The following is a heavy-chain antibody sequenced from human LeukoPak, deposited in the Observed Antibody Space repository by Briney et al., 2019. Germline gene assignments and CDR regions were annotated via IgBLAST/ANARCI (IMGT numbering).Heavy chain of an antibody. CDR2: TWYDGSNK. V-gene: IGHV3-33*01. Sequence: QPGGSLRLSCAASGFTFSSYGMHWVRQAPGKGLEWVAVTWYDGSNKYYADSVKGRFTISRDNSKNTLYLQMNSLRAEDTAVYYCARDTQRAWIQLWPNWFDPWGQGTLVTVSS. CDR1: GFTFSSYG. D-gene: IGHD5-18*01. CDR3: ARDTQRAWIQLWPNWFDP. J-gene: IGHJ5*02.